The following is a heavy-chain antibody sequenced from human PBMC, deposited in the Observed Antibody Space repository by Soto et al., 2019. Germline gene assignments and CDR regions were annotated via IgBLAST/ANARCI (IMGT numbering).Heavy chain of an antibody. CDR1: GFTCSDYN. CDR3: ARAVRFLEWLLPYYYYMDV. J-gene: IGHJ6*03. V-gene: IGHV3-11*01. Sequence: QVQLVASGGGVVKPGWSLRLSCASSGFTCSDYNRSWSRQAPGRVQGVVSYISSSGSTIYYADSVKGRFTISRDNAKNSLYLQMNSLRAEDTAVYYCARAVRFLEWLLPYYYYMDVWGKGTTVTVSS. D-gene: IGHD3-3*01. CDR2: ISSSGSTI.